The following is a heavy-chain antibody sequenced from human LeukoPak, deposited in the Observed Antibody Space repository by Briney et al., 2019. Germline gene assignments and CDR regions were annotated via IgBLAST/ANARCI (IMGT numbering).Heavy chain of an antibody. CDR2: ISSSGNTI. D-gene: IGHD6-19*01. V-gene: IGHV3-11*04. CDR3: ARSDSSGWYEPYYFDY. CDR1: GFTFSDYY. J-gene: IGHJ4*02. Sequence: GGSLRLSCAASGFTFSDYYMSWIRQAPGKGLEWVSYISSSGNTIYYADSVKGRFTISRDNAKNSLYLQMNSLRAEDTAVYYCARSDSSGWYEPYYFDYWGQGTLVTVSS.